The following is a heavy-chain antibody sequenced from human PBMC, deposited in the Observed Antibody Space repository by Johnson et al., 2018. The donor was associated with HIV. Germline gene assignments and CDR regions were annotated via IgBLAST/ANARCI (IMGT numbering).Heavy chain of an antibody. Sequence: VQLVESGGGLVQPGGSLRLSCAASGFTFSSYAMSWVRQAPGKGLEWVSIIYSGGSTYYADSVQGRFTISSDNSKNTLYLQMNSLRAEDTAVYYCARETDYGPPNAFDIWGQGTMVTVSS. V-gene: IGHV3-66*01. CDR3: ARETDYGPPNAFDI. J-gene: IGHJ3*02. CDR2: IYSGGST. D-gene: IGHD4-17*01. CDR1: GFTFSSYA.